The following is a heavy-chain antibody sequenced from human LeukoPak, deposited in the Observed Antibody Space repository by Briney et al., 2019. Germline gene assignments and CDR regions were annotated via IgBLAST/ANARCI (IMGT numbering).Heavy chain of an antibody. J-gene: IGHJ6*02. CDR1: GFTFSSYG. Sequence: GRSLRLSCAASGFTFSSYGMHWVRRAPGKGLEWVAVISYDGSNKYYADSVKGRFTISRDNSKNTLYLQMNSLRAEDTAVYYCARVRYCGGDCPYYGMDVWGQGTTVTVSS. D-gene: IGHD2-21*02. V-gene: IGHV3-30*03. CDR3: ARVRYCGGDCPYYGMDV. CDR2: ISYDGSNK.